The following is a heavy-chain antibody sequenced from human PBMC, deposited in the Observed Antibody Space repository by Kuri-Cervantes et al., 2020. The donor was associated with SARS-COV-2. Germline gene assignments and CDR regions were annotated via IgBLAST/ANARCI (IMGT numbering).Heavy chain of an antibody. CDR2: IWYDGSNK. CDR3: AREEYSSSWWGGLGPFDY. CDR1: GSTFSSYG. J-gene: IGHJ4*02. Sequence: GGSLRLSCAASGSTFSSYGMHWVRQAPGKGLEWVAVIWYDGSNKYYADSVKGRFTISRDNSKNTLCLQMNSLRAEDTAVYYCAREEYSSSWWGGLGPFDYWGQGTLVTVSS. D-gene: IGHD6-13*01. V-gene: IGHV3-33*08.